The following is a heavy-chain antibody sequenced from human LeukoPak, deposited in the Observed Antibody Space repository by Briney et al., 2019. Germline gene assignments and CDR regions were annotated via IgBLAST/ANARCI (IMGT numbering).Heavy chain of an antibody. J-gene: IGHJ4*02. CDR2: TSSSGETT. D-gene: IGHD3-22*01. CDR3: AKDRPNYYGTNGHYYRRDGDC. V-gene: IGHV3-23*01. CDR1: GLTFSNYA. Sequence: PGGSLRLSCAASGLTFSNYAMSWVRQAAGKGLEWVSSTSSSGETTYYADSVKGRFTISRDNSRNTLYLQMNSLRAEDTAVYYRAKDRPNYYGTNGHYYRRDGDCWGQGTLVTVSS.